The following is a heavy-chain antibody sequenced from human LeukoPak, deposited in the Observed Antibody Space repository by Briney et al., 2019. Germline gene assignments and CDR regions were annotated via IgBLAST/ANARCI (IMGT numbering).Heavy chain of an antibody. J-gene: IGHJ6*03. V-gene: IGHV3-7*01. CDR1: GFTFSSYW. Sequence: GGSLRLSCAASGFTFSSYWMSWVRQAPGKGLEWVANIKQDGSEKYYVDSVKGRFTISRDNAKNSLYLQVNSLRAEDTAVYYCARDPGGDYMDVWGKGTTVTVSS. D-gene: IGHD3-10*01. CDR3: ARDPGGDYMDV. CDR2: IKQDGSEK.